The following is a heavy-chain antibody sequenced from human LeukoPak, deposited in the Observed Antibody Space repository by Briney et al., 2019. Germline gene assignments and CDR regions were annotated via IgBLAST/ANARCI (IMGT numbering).Heavy chain of an antibody. J-gene: IGHJ4*02. D-gene: IGHD6-13*01. CDR3: ARDPAANGCFDY. CDR2: ISYDGSNK. V-gene: IGHV3-30-3*01. CDR1: GFTFSSYA. Sequence: GRSLRLSCAASGFTFSSYAMHWVRQAPGKGLEWVAVISYDGSNKYYADSVKGRFTISRDNSKNTLYLQMNSLRAEDTAVYYCARDPAANGCFDYWGQGTLVTVSS.